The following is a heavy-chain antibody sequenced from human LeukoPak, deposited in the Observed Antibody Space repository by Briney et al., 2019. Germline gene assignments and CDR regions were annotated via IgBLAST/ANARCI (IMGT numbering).Heavy chain of an antibody. CDR2: IWYDGSNK. CDR1: GFTFRNYG. Sequence: GGSLRLSCAASGFTFRNYGMHWVRQAPGKGLEWVAVIWYDGSNKYYADSVKGRFTISRDNSKNTLYLQMNSLRAEDTAVYYCARDRKPYYYDSSGYYPFDYWGQGTLVTVSS. D-gene: IGHD3-22*01. CDR3: ARDRKPYYYDSSGYYPFDY. J-gene: IGHJ4*02. V-gene: IGHV3-33*01.